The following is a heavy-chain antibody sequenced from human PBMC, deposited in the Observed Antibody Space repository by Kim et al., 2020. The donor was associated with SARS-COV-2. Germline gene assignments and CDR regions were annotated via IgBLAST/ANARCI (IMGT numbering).Heavy chain of an antibody. D-gene: IGHD3-10*01. CDR1: GGSISSSSYY. J-gene: IGHJ4*02. V-gene: IGHV4-39*07. Sequence: SETLSLTCTVSGGSISSSSYYWGWIRQPPGKGLEWIGSIYYSGSTYYNPSLKSRVTISVDTSKNQFSLKLSSVTAADTAVYYCATEPRGLQGLSWFGELLGYWGQGTLVTVSS. CDR3: ATEPRGLQGLSWFGELLGY. CDR2: IYYSGST.